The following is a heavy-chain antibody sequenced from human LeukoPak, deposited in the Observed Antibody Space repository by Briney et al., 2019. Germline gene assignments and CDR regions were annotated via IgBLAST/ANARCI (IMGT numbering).Heavy chain of an antibody. CDR1: DYSINSDYY. V-gene: IGHV4-38-2*01. J-gene: IGHJ4*02. D-gene: IGHD3-16*01. CDR2: IYLSGTA. Sequence: SETLSLTCAVSDYSINSDYYWGWIRQPPGKGLVWSGSIYLSGTAYYNPSLNSRVTISVDTSKNQFSLKLNSVTAADTAVYYCARVWGYTYGYFDYWGQGTLVTVSS. CDR3: ARVWGYTYGYFDY.